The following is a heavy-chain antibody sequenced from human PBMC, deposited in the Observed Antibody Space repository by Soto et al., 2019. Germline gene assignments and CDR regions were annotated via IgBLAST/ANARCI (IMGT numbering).Heavy chain of an antibody. Sequence: QVQLVQSGAEVKKPGSSVKVSCKASGGIFSTYAISWLRQAPGQGLEWMGGIIPLFGTPNYAQRFQGRVTIPADESTSTAYMELSRLRSEDTAVYYCARDRNDYGSGNYYNRIAFWGQGTLVTVSS. J-gene: IGHJ4*02. CDR2: IIPLFGTP. CDR3: ARDRNDYGSGNYYNRIAF. V-gene: IGHV1-69*01. CDR1: GGIFSTYA. D-gene: IGHD3-10*01.